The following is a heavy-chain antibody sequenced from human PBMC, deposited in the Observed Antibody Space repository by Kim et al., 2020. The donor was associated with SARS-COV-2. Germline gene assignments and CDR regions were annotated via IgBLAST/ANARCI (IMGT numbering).Heavy chain of an antibody. Sequence: GGSLRLSCAASGFTFSSYGMHWVRQAPGKGLEWVAVISYVGSNKYYADSVKGRFTISRDNSKNTLYLQMNSLRAEDTAVYYCAKEEQWPTTNFDYWGQGTLVTVSS. CDR1: GFTFSSYG. CDR2: ISYVGSNK. V-gene: IGHV3-30*18. CDR3: AKEEQWPTTNFDY. D-gene: IGHD6-19*01. J-gene: IGHJ4*02.